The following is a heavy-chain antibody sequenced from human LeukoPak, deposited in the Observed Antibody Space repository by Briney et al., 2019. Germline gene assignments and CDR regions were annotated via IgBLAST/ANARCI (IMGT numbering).Heavy chain of an antibody. V-gene: IGHV4-34*01. CDR1: SESFSGYF. D-gene: IGHD1-26*01. J-gene: IGHJ5*02. CDR2: INHSGST. CDR3: ARDPGGIHWFDP. Sequence: SETLFLTCAIYSESFSGYFWSWIRQPPGKGLEWIGEINHSGSTNYNPSLKSRVTISVDTSKNQFSLKLSSVTAADTAVYYCARDPGGIHWFDPWGQGTLVTVSS.